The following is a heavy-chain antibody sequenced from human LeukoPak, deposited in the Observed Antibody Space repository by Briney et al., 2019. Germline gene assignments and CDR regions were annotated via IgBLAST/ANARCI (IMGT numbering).Heavy chain of an antibody. D-gene: IGHD2-2*01. CDR2: IYYSGST. V-gene: IGHV4-30-4*08. J-gene: IGHJ3*02. CDR1: GGSISSGDYY. Sequence: SETLSLTCTVSGGSISSGDYYWSWIRQPPGKGLEWIGYIYYSGSTYYNPSLKSRVTISVDTSKNQFSLKLSSVTAADTAVYYCARVCSSTSCYRDALDIWGQGTMVTVSS. CDR3: ARVCSSTSCYRDALDI.